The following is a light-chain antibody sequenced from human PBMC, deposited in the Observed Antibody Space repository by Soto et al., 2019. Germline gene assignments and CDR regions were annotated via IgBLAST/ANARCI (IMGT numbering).Light chain of an antibody. J-gene: IGKJ4*01. Sequence: VLTQSPASLSLSPGERATLSCRAGQSVSDYLAWYQQKPGQPPRLLFFDASNRATGVPARFSAGGSGTDFTLIISSLEPEDFAVYYCQQRVNWPTTFGGGTKVDIK. CDR3: QQRVNWPTT. V-gene: IGKV3-11*01. CDR1: QSVSDY. CDR2: DAS.